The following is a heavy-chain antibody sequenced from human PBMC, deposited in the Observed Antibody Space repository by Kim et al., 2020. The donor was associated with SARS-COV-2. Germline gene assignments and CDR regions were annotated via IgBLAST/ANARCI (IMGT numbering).Heavy chain of an antibody. V-gene: IGHV4-59*08. D-gene: IGHD2-8*01. CDR1: GGSISSYY. Sequence: SETLSLTCTVSGGSISSYYWSWIRQPPGKGLEWIGYIYYSGSTNYNPSLNSRVTISVDTSKNQFSLKLSSVTAADTAVYYCARHSRNGHLSLVWYFDLWGRGTLVTVSS. J-gene: IGHJ2*01. CDR2: IYYSGST. CDR3: ARHSRNGHLSLVWYFDL.